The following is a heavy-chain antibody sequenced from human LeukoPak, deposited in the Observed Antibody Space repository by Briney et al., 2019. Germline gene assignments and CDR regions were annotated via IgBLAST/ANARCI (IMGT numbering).Heavy chain of an antibody. CDR1: GFTFSSYS. V-gene: IGHV3-23*01. Sequence: GGSLRLSCAASGFTFSSYSMNWVRQAPGKGLEWVSAISGSGGSTYYADSVKGRFTISRDNSKNTLYLQMNSLRAEDTAVYYCAKNARSITMIVVRNDYWGQGTLVTVSS. D-gene: IGHD3-22*01. CDR3: AKNARSITMIVVRNDY. J-gene: IGHJ4*02. CDR2: ISGSGGST.